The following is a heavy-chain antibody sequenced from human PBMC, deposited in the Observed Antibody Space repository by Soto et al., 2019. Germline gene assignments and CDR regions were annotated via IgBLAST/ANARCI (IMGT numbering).Heavy chain of an antibody. CDR1: GGSISSGCYY. Sequence: PSETLSLTCTVSGGSISSGCYYWSWIRQHPGKGLEWIGYIYYSGSTYYNPSPKSRVTISVDTSKNQFSLKLSSVTAADTAVYYCARVGIAAADVWFDPWGQGTLVTIS. V-gene: IGHV4-31*03. CDR3: ARVGIAAADVWFDP. D-gene: IGHD6-13*01. CDR2: IYYSGST. J-gene: IGHJ5*02.